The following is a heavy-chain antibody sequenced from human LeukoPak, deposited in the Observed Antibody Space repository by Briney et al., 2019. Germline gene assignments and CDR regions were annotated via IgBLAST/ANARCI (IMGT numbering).Heavy chain of an antibody. CDR1: GGSMSSYY. V-gene: IGHV4-59*08. J-gene: IGHJ5*02. D-gene: IGHD3-22*01. Sequence: PSETLSLTCTVSGGSMSSYYWSWIRQPPGKGLEWIGYIYYSGSTNYNPSLKSRVTISVDTSKNQFSLKLSSVTAADTAVYYCATSVRGYRNCFDPWGQGTLVTVSS. CDR2: IYYSGST. CDR3: ATSVRGYRNCFDP.